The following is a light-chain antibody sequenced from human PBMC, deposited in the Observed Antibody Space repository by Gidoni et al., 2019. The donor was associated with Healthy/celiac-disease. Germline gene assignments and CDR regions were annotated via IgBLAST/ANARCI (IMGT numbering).Light chain of an antibody. Sequence: EIVFTQSPGTLSLSPGERATLSCRASQSVSSSYLAWYQQKPGQAPRLLIYGASSRATGIPDRFSGSGSGTDFTLTISRLEPEDFEVYYCQQYGSSPRTFGQGTKVEIK. CDR2: GAS. CDR1: QSVSSSY. CDR3: QQYGSSPRT. J-gene: IGKJ1*01. V-gene: IGKV3-20*01.